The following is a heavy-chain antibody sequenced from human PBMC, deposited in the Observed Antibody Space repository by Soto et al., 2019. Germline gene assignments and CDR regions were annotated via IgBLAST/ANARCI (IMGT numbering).Heavy chain of an antibody. V-gene: IGHV1-69*01. CDR3: ARGWDHYDSSGLLTWFDP. CDR1: GGSFSDYG. CDR2: IIPIFGTP. J-gene: IGHJ5*02. Sequence: QVQLVQSGAEVKKPGSSVEVSGKASGGSFSDYGINWVRQAPGQGLEWMGGIIPIFGTPNYAQRFQGRVTITADESTSTAYMELSSLRSEDTAVYYCARGWDHYDSSGLLTWFDPWCQGTLVSVSS. D-gene: IGHD3-22*01.